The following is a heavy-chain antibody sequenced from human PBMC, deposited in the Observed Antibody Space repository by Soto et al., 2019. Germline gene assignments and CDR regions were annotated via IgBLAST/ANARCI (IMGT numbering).Heavy chain of an antibody. CDR1: GFTFSSYA. Sequence: EVQLLESGGGLVQPGGSLRLSCAASGFTFSSYAMSWVRQAPGKGLEWVSAISGSGGSTYYADSVKGRFTISRDSSKNTRYMQMNSGRAEDTAVYYCASKVVPAAMRGGWFDPWGQGTLVTVSS. CDR2: ISGSGGST. CDR3: ASKVVPAAMRGGWFDP. D-gene: IGHD2-2*01. V-gene: IGHV3-23*01. J-gene: IGHJ5*02.